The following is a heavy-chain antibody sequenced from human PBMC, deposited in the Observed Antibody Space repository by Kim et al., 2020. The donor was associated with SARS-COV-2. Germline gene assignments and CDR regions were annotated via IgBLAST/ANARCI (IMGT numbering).Heavy chain of an antibody. Sequence: GGSLRLSCTAAGITFSSGWMSWVRQAPGRGLEWVGRIKSNTAGGTTDFAAPVKGRSTISRDDSKNTFYLLMNTLKTEVTAVYYCTTADRSILDYWGQGTLVTVSS. D-gene: IGHD2-15*01. CDR2: IKSNTAGGTT. CDR1: GITFSSGW. CDR3: TTADRSILDY. J-gene: IGHJ4*02. V-gene: IGHV3-15*01.